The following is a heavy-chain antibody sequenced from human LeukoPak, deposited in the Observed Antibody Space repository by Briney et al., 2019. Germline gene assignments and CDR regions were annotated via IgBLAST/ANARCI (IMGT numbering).Heavy chain of an antibody. Sequence: SVKVSCKASGGTFSSYAISWVRQAPGQGLEWMGGIIPIFGTANYVQKFQGRVTMTRDTSISTAYMELSRLRSDDTAVYYCAREGVDWNHSVYYFDYWGQGTLVTVSS. CDR3: AREGVDWNHSVYYFDY. CDR1: GGTFSSYA. V-gene: IGHV1-69*05. D-gene: IGHD1-1*01. CDR2: IIPIFGTA. J-gene: IGHJ4*02.